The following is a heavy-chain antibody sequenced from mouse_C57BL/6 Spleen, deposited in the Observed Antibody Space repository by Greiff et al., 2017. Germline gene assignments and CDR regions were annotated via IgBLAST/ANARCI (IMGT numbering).Heavy chain of an antibody. D-gene: IGHD2-1*01. J-gene: IGHJ2*01. V-gene: IGHV7-3*01. CDR1: GFTFTDYY. CDR3: ARWDCNYDFDN. Sequence: EVKLVESGGGLVQPGGSLSLSCAASGFTFTDYYMSWVRQPPGKALEWLGFIRNKANGYTTEYSASVKGRFTISRDNSQSILYHQMNAQSAEDSATYYGARWDCNYDFDNWGQGTTLTVSS. CDR2: IRNKANGYTT.